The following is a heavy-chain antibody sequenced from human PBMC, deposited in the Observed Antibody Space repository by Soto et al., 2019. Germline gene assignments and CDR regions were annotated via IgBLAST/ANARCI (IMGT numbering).Heavy chain of an antibody. CDR1: GFTFSSYA. Sequence: GGSLRLSCAASGFTFSSYAMSWVRQAPGKGLEWVSAISDSGGSTYYADSVKGRFTISRDNSKNTLYLQMNSLRAEDTAVYYCAKSWRGGSGFAYYFDYWGQGTLVTVSS. J-gene: IGHJ4*02. CDR3: AKSWRGGSGFAYYFDY. V-gene: IGHV3-23*01. CDR2: ISDSGGST. D-gene: IGHD3-10*01.